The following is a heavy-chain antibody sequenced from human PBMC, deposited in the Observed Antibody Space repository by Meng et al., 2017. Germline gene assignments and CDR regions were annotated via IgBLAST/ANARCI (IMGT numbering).Heavy chain of an antibody. V-gene: IGHV3-74*01. J-gene: IGHJ4*02. D-gene: IGHD3-22*01. CDR2: INSDGSST. Sequence: GESLKISCAASGFTFSDYYMSWIRQAPGKGLVWVSRINSDGSSTSYADSVKGRFTISRDNAKNTLYLQMNSLRAEDTAVYYCARVWYYYDSSGYYYPVDYFDYWGQGTLVTVSS. CDR1: GFTFSDYY. CDR3: ARVWYYYDSSGYYYPVDYFDY.